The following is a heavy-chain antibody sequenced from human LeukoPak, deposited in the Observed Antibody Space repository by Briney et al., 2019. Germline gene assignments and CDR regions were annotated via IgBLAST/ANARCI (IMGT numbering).Heavy chain of an antibody. J-gene: IGHJ4*02. D-gene: IGHD2-21*01. CDR2: ISAYNGNT. V-gene: IGHV1-18*01. Sequence: GASVKVSCKASVYTFTSFGISCVRQAPGQGRECMGWISAYNGNTKYAQNLRGGVTMTTDTSPSTAYMALRSVRSDEPAVYYCAREVDCYGIIREDYWGQGTLVTVSS. CDR3: AREVDCYGIIREDY. CDR1: VYTFTSFG.